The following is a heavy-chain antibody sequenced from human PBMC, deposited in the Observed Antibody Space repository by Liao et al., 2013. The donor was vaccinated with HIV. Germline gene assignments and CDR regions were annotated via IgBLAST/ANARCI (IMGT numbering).Heavy chain of an antibody. CDR2: IYYTGTT. CDR3: AALWIRGVPSDF. D-gene: IGHD3-10*01. V-gene: IGHV4-59*03. Sequence: QVQLQESGPGLVKPSETLSLTCTVSGGSISSYYWGWIRQPPGRGLEWIGSIYYTGTTYYNPSLRSRVTISQDMSQNQFSLNLTSVTAADTAVYYCAALWIRGVPSDFWGQGALVTVSS. CDR1: GGSISSYY. J-gene: IGHJ4*02.